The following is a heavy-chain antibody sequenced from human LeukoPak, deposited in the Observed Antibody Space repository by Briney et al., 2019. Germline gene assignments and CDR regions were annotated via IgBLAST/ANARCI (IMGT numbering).Heavy chain of an antibody. V-gene: IGHV3-49*04. J-gene: IGHJ4*02. D-gene: IGHD5-24*01. CDR3: TRGEMATILPFNFDY. CDR1: GFTFSSYN. Sequence: GGSLRLSCAASGFTFSSYNMNWVRQAPGKGLEWVGFIRSKAYGGTTEYAASVKGRFTISRDDSKSIAYLQMNSLKTEDTAVYYCTRGEMATILPFNFDYWGQGTLVTVSS. CDR2: IRSKAYGGTT.